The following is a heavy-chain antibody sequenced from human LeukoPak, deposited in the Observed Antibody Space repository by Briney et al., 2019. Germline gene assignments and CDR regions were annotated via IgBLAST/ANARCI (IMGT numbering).Heavy chain of an antibody. CDR3: ARDPHYYGSWSFPSY. V-gene: IGHV1-46*01. CDR1: GYTFTSYY. J-gene: IGHJ4*02. Sequence: VASVKVSCKASGYTFTSYYMHWVRQAPGQGLEWMGIINPSGGSTSYAQKFQGRVTMTRDTSTSTVYMELSSLRSEDTAVYYCARDPHYYGSWSFPSYWGQGTLVTVSS. CDR2: INPSGGST. D-gene: IGHD3-10*01.